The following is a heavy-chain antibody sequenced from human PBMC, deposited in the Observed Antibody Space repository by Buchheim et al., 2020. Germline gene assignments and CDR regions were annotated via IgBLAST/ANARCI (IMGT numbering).Heavy chain of an antibody. CDR2: MYTSGST. V-gene: IGHV4-61*02. D-gene: IGHD5-24*01. Sequence: QVQLQESGPGLVKPSQTLSLTCTVSGGSISSGSYYWSWLRQPAGKGLEWIGRMYTSGSTNYNPSLKSRVTISVDTSKNQFSLKLHSVTAADTAVYYCAREGEATFNRDGYYYGMDVWGQGTT. CDR3: AREGEATFNRDGYYYGMDV. J-gene: IGHJ6*02. CDR1: GGSISSGSYY.